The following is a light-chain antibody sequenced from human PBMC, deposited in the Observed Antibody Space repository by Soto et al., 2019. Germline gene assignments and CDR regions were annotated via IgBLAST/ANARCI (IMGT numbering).Light chain of an antibody. V-gene: IGKV3-20*01. Sequence: EIVLTQSPGTLSLSPGERATLSCRASQSVSTNYLAWYQRKPGQAPRPLIYGASSRATDLPNRFSGSGSGTDVALTIARLKAGDLAVYDCQQCGSSPPTVGRGTKVEI. CDR3: QQCGSSPPT. J-gene: IGKJ1*01. CDR2: GAS. CDR1: QSVSTNY.